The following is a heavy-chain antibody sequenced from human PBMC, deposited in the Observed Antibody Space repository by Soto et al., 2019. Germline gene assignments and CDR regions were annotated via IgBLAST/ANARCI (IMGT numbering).Heavy chain of an antibody. CDR2: MNPNSGNT. V-gene: IGHV1-8*01. CDR3: ARGRVDDFWRGPLSGTHYYGMDV. D-gene: IGHD3-3*01. J-gene: IGHJ6*02. Sequence: QVQLVQSGAEVKKPGASVKVSCKASGYTFTSYDINWVRQATGQGLEWMGWMNPNSGNTGYAQKFQGRVTMTRNTSISTAYMELSSLRSEDTAVYYCARGRVDDFWRGPLSGTHYYGMDVSGQGTTVTVSS. CDR1: GYTFTSYD.